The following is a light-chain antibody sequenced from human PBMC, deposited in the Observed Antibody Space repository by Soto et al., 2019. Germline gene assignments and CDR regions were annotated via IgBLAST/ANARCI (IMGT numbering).Light chain of an antibody. J-gene: IGLJ2*01. CDR3: CSYAGQTVF. Sequence: QSVLTQPASVSGSPGESITISCTVTSNNIDSHNFVSWYQQHPGKVPKLMIYEDTERPSGVSDRFSGSKSGRTASLTISGLQTEDEADYYCCSYAGQTVFFAGGTK. CDR2: EDT. V-gene: IGLV2-23*01. CDR1: SNNIDSHNF.